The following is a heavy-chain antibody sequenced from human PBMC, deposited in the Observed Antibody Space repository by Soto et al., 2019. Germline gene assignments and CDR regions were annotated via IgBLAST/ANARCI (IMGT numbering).Heavy chain of an antibody. V-gene: IGHV4-4*02. D-gene: IGHD5-12*01. CDR3: ASTGYSVATINFDYYYMDV. CDR1: SGSISSSNW. Sequence: SETLSLTCAVSSGSISSSNWWSWVRQPPGKGLEWIGEIYHSGSTNYNPSLKSRVTISVDKSKNQFSLKLSSVTAADTAVYYCASTGYSVATINFDYYYMDVWGKGTTVTVSS. J-gene: IGHJ6*03. CDR2: IYHSGST.